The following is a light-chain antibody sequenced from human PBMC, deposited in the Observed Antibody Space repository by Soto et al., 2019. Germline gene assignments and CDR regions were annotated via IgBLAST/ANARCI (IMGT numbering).Light chain of an antibody. V-gene: IGKV3-11*01. CDR1: QSVSSY. J-gene: IGKJ3*01. Sequence: EIVLTQSPATLSLSPGERATLSCRTSQSVSSYLAWYQQKPGQAPRLLIYDASNRATGIPARLSGSGSGTDFTLTISSLEPEDFAVYYCQQRFNWPFFTFGPGTKVDIK. CDR2: DAS. CDR3: QQRFNWPFFT.